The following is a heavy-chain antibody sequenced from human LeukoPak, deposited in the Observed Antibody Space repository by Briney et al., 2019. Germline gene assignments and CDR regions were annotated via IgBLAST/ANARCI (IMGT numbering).Heavy chain of an antibody. D-gene: IGHD2-15*01. CDR1: GGLIGSSNW. CDR3: ATHPPKVCTGGSCTDY. CDR2: IYHSGST. V-gene: IGHV4-4*02. J-gene: IGHJ4*02. Sequence: PSGTLSLTCGVSGGLIGSSNWWSWVRQPPKKGLEWIGEIYHSGSTNYNPSLKSRVTISVDMSKNQFSLKLSSVTAADTAVYYCATHPPKVCTGGSCTDYWGQGTLVTVSS.